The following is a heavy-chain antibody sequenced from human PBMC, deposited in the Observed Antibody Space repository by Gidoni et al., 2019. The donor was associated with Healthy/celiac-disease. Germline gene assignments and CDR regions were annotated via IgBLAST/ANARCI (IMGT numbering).Heavy chain of an antibody. J-gene: IGHJ3*02. CDR2: IYPGDSDT. V-gene: IGHV5-51*01. D-gene: IGHD2-15*01. Sequence: EVQLVQSGAEVKKPGESLKISCQGSGYSFTSYWIGWVRQMPGKGLEWMGIIYPGDSDTRYSPSFQGQVTISADKSISTAYLQWSSLKASDTAMYYCARLIMSGGSFDAFDIWGQGTMVTVSS. CDR1: GYSFTSYW. CDR3: ARLIMSGGSFDAFDI.